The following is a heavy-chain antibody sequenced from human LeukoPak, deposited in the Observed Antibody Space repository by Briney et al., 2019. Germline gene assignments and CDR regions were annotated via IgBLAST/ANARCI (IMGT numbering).Heavy chain of an antibody. CDR2: IYYSGST. J-gene: IGHJ4*02. D-gene: IGHD5-12*01. CDR3: AREELNNSGYDY. Sequence: SETLSLTCTVSGGSISSGDYYWSWIRQPPGKGLEWIGYIYYSGSTYYNPSLKSRVTISVDTSKNQFSLKLSSVTAADTAVYYCAREELNNSGYDYWGQGTLVTVSS. CDR1: GGSISSGDYY. V-gene: IGHV4-30-4*01.